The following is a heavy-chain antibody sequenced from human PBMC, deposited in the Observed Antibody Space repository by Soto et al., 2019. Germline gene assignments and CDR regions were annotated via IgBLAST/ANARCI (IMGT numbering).Heavy chain of an antibody. V-gene: IGHV4-4*07. CDR1: GASMSNYY. CDR3: VREGDYSDNNGYPLFDY. J-gene: IGHJ4*02. CDR2: IFGSGET. Sequence: QVQLQESGPGLLKPSKTLSLTCTVSGASMSNYYWSWIRQPAGKGLEWIGRIFGSGETYYNPSLKSRVILSVDLSKSQFSLELTSVTAADTAVYFCVREGDYSDNNGYPLFDYWGQGTLVTVSP. D-gene: IGHD3-22*01.